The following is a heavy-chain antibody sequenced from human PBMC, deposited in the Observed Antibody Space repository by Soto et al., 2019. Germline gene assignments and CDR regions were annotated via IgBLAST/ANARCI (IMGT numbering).Heavy chain of an antibody. CDR3: ARGTVSSDFDY. Sequence: GASLKISCKGSGYSFANYWIGWVRQMPGKGLEGMGIIYPGDSDTRYSPSFQGQVTISADKSISTAYLQWSSLKASDTAMYYCARGTVSSDFDYWGQGTLVTVSS. V-gene: IGHV5-51*01. D-gene: IGHD4-17*01. J-gene: IGHJ4*02. CDR2: IYPGDSDT. CDR1: GYSFANYW.